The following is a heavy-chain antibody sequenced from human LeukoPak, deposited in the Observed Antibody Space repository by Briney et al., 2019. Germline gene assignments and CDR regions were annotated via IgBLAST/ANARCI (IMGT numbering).Heavy chain of an antibody. CDR2: IYTSGST. D-gene: IGHD6-13*01. J-gene: IGHJ5*02. CDR3: ARHLTGYSSSQLDP. Sequence: SETLSLTCTVSGGSISSYYWSWIRQPAGKGLEWIGRIYTSGSTNYNPSLKSRVTISVDTSKNQFSLKLSSVTAADTAVYYCARHLTGYSSSQLDPWGQGTLVTVSS. V-gene: IGHV4-4*07. CDR1: GGSISSYY.